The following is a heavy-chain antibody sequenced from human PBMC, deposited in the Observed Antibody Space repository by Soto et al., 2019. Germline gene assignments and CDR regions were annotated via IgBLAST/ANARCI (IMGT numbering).Heavy chain of an antibody. CDR1: GGSFSGYY. CDR2: INHSGST. D-gene: IGHD3-22*01. V-gene: IGHV4-34*01. J-gene: IGHJ4*02. CDR3: ARAGDYYDSSGYEY. Sequence: SETLSLTCAVYGGSFSGYYWSWIRQPPGKGLEWIGEINHSGSTNYNPSLKSRVTISVDTSKNQFSLKLSSVTAADTAVYYCARAGDYYDSSGYEYWGQGTLVTVSS.